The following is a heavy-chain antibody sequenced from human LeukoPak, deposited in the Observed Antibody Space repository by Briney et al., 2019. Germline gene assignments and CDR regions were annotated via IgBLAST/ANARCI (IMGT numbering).Heavy chain of an antibody. D-gene: IGHD3-22*01. V-gene: IGHV4-30-2*01. Sequence: SETLSLTCAVSGGSISSGGSSWSWIRQPPGKGLEWIGYIYHSGSTYYNPSLKSRVPISVDRSKNQFSLKLSSVTAADTAVYYCARIDSSGDDAFDIWGQGTMVTVSS. CDR2: IYHSGST. CDR1: GGSISSGGSS. CDR3: ARIDSSGDDAFDI. J-gene: IGHJ3*02.